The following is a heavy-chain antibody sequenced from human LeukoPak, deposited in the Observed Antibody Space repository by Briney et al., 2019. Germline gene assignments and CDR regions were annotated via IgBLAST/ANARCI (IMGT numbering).Heavy chain of an antibody. CDR2: INSKSGAT. CDR1: GYTFSDYF. D-gene: IGHD6-13*01. V-gene: IGHV1-2*02. Sequence: ASVKVSCKTSGYTFSDYFIHWVRQAPGQGLEWMGRINSKSGATNFAQSFQGRVTMTRDTSLSTAYMELSTLRSDDTAVYYCAREAAFSSNLRDYLDYWGQGTLVTVSS. J-gene: IGHJ4*02. CDR3: AREAAFSSNLRDYLDY.